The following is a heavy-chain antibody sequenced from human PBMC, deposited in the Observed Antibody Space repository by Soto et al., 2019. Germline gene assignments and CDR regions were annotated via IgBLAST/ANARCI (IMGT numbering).Heavy chain of an antibody. D-gene: IGHD2-15*01. Sequence: PSETLSLTCSVSGYSVTSSDYYWAWIRQPPGKGLEWIGSMFYSGLTYYNPSLKSRVTLSVDTSKNQFSVRPNSVTAAGTAVYYCAPLSVSLSGPYGIHVWGQGTTVTVSS. CDR1: GYSVTSSDYY. V-gene: IGHV4-39*01. CDR3: APLSVSLSGPYGIHV. CDR2: MFYSGLT. J-gene: IGHJ6*02.